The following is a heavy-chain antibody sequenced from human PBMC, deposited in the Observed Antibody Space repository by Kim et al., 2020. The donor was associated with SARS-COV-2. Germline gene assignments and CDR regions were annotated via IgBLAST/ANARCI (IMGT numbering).Heavy chain of an antibody. J-gene: IGHJ4*02. D-gene: IGHD3-10*01. Sequence: GGSLRLSCAASGFTFSSYSMNWVRQAPGKGLEWVSYISSSSSTIYYADSVKGRFTISRDNAKNSLYLQMNSLRDEDTAVYYCARDFPLYGSGSPSYYFDYWGQGTLVTVSS. CDR1: GFTFSSYS. CDR2: ISSSSSTI. CDR3: ARDFPLYGSGSPSYYFDY. V-gene: IGHV3-48*02.